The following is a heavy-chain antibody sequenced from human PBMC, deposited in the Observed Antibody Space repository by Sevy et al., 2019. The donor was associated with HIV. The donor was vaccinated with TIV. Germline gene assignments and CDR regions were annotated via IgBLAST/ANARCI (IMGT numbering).Heavy chain of an antibody. D-gene: IGHD3-16*02. J-gene: IGHJ5*02. V-gene: IGHV1-2*02. Sequence: ASVKVSCKASGYTFTGSYMHWVRQAPGQGLEWMGWINPNSGGTNYPQKFQGRVTMTRDTSISTAYMELIRLRSDDTAVYYCARDHRLGSDYVWGSYRYAWFNPWGQGTLVTVSS. CDR3: ARDHRLGSDYVWGSYRYAWFNP. CDR2: INPNSGGT. CDR1: GYTFTGSY.